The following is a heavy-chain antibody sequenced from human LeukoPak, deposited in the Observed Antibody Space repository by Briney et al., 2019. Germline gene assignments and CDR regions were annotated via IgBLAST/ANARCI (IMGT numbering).Heavy chain of an antibody. CDR2: IIPIFGTA. CDR3: ALGRFGDFISQGFEYFQH. D-gene: IGHD3-10*01. Sequence: ASVNVSCKASGGTFSSYAISWVRQAPGQGLEWMGGIIPIFGTADYAQKFQGRVTITADESTSTAYMELSSLRSEDTAVYYCALGRFGDFISQGFEYFQHWGQGTLVTVSS. V-gene: IGHV1-69*13. CDR1: GGTFSSYA. J-gene: IGHJ1*01.